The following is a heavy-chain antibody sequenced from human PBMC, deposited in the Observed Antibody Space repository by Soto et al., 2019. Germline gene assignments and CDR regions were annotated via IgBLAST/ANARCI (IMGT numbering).Heavy chain of an antibody. D-gene: IGHD6-6*01. CDR1: GITFTTYG. Sequence: QVQLVQSGGGGIQPGKSLRLSCAASGITFTTYGMHWVRQTPGKGLEWVAVVSYHGSHKYYADSVKGRFTISRDDSKNTLYLQMNSLRVEDTAVYYCAKEMYPRTVLDSSSPWGDYWGQGTLVTVSS. CDR3: AKEMYPRTVLDSSSPWGDY. CDR2: VSYHGSHK. V-gene: IGHV3-30*18. J-gene: IGHJ4*02.